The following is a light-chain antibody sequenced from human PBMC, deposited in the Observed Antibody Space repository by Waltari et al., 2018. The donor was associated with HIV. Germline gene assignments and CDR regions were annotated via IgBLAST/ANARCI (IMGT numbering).Light chain of an antibody. Sequence: EIVMTQSPATLSVSPGERATLSCRASQSVSSNLAWYQQKPGQAPRLPIYGASTRATGIPARFSGSGSGTEFTLTISSLQSEDFAVYYCQQYNNWPGRTFGQGTKVEIK. V-gene: IGKV3-15*01. CDR3: QQYNNWPGRT. J-gene: IGKJ1*01. CDR1: QSVSSN. CDR2: GAS.